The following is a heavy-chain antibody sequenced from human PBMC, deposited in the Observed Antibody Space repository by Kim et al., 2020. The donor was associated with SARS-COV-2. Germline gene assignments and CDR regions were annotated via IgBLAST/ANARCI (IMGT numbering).Heavy chain of an antibody. D-gene: IGHD3-9*01. Sequence: SETLSLTCTVSGGSISSSSYYWGWIRQPPGKGLEWIGSIYYSVSTYYNPSLKSRVIISVDTSRNQFSLKLYSVTAADTAVYYCARYDILTSPPHFYYWGQGTVVTVSP. J-gene: IGHJ4*02. CDR3: ARYDILTSPPHFYY. V-gene: IGHV4-39*01. CDR1: GGSISSSSYY. CDR2: IYYSVST.